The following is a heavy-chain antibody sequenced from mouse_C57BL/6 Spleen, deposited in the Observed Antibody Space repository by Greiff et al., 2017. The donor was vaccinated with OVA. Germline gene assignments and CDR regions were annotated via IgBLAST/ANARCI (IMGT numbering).Heavy chain of an antibody. J-gene: IGHJ2*01. CDR3: ARGWLLRGYFDY. V-gene: IGHV1-53*01. CDR1: GYTFTSYW. Sequence: QVQLQQPGTELVKPGASVKLSCKASGYTFTSYWMHWVKQRPGQGLDWIGNINPSNGGTNYNEKFKSKATLTVDKSSSTAYMQLSSLTSEDSAVYYCARGWLLRGYFDYWGQGTTLTVSS. D-gene: IGHD2-3*01. CDR2: INPSNGGT.